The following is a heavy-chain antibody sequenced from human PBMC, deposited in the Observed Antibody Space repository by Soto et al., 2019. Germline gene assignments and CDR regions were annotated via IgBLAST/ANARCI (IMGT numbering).Heavy chain of an antibody. D-gene: IGHD2-2*01. Sequence: GGSLRLSCAASGFTFSSYGMHWVRQAPGKGLEWVAVISYDGSNKYYADSVKGRFTISRDNSKNTLYLQMNSLRAEDTAVYYCAQLSGQLLRGDAFDIWGQGTMVTVSS. CDR1: GFTFSSYG. CDR3: AQLSGQLLRGDAFDI. CDR2: ISYDGSNK. J-gene: IGHJ3*02. V-gene: IGHV3-30*03.